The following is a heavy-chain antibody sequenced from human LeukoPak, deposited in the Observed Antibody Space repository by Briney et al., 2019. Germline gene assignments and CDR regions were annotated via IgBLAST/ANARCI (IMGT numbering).Heavy chain of an antibody. CDR2: IIPILGIA. J-gene: IGHJ4*02. V-gene: IGHV1-69*04. D-gene: IGHD6-13*01. CDR3: AREESSSSQYYFDY. CDR1: GGTFSSYA. Sequence: SVKVSCKASGGTFSSYAISWVRQAPGQGLEWMGRIIPILGIANYAQKFQGRVTITTDKSASTAYMELSSLRSEGTAVYYCAREESSSSQYYFDYWGQGTLVTVSS.